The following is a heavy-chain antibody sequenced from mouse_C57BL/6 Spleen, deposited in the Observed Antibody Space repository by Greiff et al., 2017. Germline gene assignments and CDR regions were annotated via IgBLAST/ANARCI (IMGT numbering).Heavy chain of an antibody. Sequence: LMEPGASVKIPCKASGYTFTDYNMDWVKQSHGKSLEWIGDINPNNGGTIYNQKFKGKATLTVDKSSSTAYMELRSLTSEDTAVYYCARDYYGSSLRYVDVWGTGTTVTVSS. CDR1: GYTFTDYN. V-gene: IGHV1-18*01. D-gene: IGHD1-1*01. CDR3: ARDYYGSSLRYVDV. J-gene: IGHJ1*03. CDR2: INPNNGGT.